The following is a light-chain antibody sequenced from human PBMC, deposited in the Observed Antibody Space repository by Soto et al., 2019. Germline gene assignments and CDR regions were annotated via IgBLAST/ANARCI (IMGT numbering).Light chain of an antibody. CDR2: EAS. CDR1: QTIAIY. V-gene: IGKV1-39*01. J-gene: IGKJ1*01. Sequence: DIQMTQSPSSLSASVGDTVTITCRASQTIAIYLNWYQQKPGKAPNLLIYEASSLHSGVPSRFTGRGSGTDFSLTISSLQPEDFATYYCQHSYNIPQTFGQGTRVEIK. CDR3: QHSYNIPQT.